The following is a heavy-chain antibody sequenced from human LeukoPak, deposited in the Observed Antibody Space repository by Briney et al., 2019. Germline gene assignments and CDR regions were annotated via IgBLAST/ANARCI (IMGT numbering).Heavy chain of an antibody. CDR1: GGSISSYY. V-gene: IGHV4-59*08. CDR2: IYYSGST. CDR3: ARAGDILSGYPTNWFDP. Sequence: SETLSLTCTVSGGSISSYYWSWIRQPPGKGLEWIGYIYYSGSTNYNPSLKSRVTISVDTSKNQFSLKLSSVTAADTAVYYCARAGDILSGYPTNWFDPWGQGTLVTVSS. D-gene: IGHD3-9*01. J-gene: IGHJ5*02.